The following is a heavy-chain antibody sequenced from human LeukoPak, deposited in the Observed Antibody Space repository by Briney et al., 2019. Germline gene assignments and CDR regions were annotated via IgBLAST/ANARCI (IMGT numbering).Heavy chain of an antibody. D-gene: IGHD5-12*01. CDR1: GGSISSGGHY. J-gene: IGHJ4*02. Sequence: PSETLSLTCTVSGGSISSGGHYWSWIRQHPGKGLEWIGYIYYSGSTYYNPSLKSRVTISVDTSKNQFSLKLSSVTAADTAVYYCARDPTGGYYFDYWGQGTLVTVSS. CDR2: IYYSGST. V-gene: IGHV4-31*03. CDR3: ARDPTGGYYFDY.